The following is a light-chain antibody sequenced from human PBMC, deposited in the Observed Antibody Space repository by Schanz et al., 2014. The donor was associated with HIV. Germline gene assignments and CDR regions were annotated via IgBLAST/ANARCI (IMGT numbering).Light chain of an antibody. CDR1: SSNIGAGYD. CDR2: ANT. Sequence: QSVLTQPPSVSGAPGQRVTISCTGSSSNIGAGYDVHWYQLLPGTAPKVLIFANTHRPSGVPDRFSGSKSGNTASLTVSGLQAEDEADYYCSSYAGSNNLVFGGGTKVTVL. J-gene: IGLJ2*01. CDR3: SSYAGSNNLV. V-gene: IGLV1-40*01.